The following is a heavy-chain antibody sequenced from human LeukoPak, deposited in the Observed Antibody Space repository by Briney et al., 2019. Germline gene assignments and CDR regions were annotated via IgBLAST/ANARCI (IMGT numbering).Heavy chain of an antibody. CDR2: IKQDGSEK. CDR1: GFTFSSYW. Sequence: GGSLRLSCAASGFTFSSYWMSWVRQAPGKGLEWVANIKQDGSEKYYVDSVKGRFTISRDNAKNSLYLQMNSLRAEDTAVYYCARHSGWYYYYYMDVWGKGTTVTVSS. V-gene: IGHV3-7*01. J-gene: IGHJ6*03. CDR3: ARHSGWYYYYYMDV. D-gene: IGHD6-19*01.